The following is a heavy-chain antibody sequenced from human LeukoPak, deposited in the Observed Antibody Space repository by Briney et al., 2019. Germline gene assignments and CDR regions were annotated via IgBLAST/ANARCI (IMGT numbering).Heavy chain of an antibody. Sequence: PSQTLSLTCAVSGGSISSGGYSWRWIRQPPGKGLEWIGYIYHSGSTYYNPSLKSRVTISVDRSKNQFSLKLSSVTAADTAVYYCARGRYSGYDYVDYWGQGTLVTVSP. CDR1: GGSISSGGYS. D-gene: IGHD5-12*01. CDR3: ARGRYSGYDYVDY. CDR2: IYHSGST. V-gene: IGHV4-30-2*01. J-gene: IGHJ4*02.